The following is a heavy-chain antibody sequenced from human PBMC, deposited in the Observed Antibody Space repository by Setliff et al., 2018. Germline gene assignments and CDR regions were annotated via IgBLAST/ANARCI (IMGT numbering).Heavy chain of an antibody. J-gene: IGHJ4*02. D-gene: IGHD2-8*01. CDR2: IGAYNGKT. CDR3: LRLVRYCTKIACQATSGDEV. CDR1: GYTLSNSI. V-gene: IGHV1-18*01. Sequence: ASVKVSCKASGYTLSNSILSWVRQAPGQGLEWVGWIGAYNGKTYFAQKFQDRITLTTDTSTNTGYLELRGLRSDDTAVYYCLRLVRYCTKIACQATSGDEVWGLGTLVTVS.